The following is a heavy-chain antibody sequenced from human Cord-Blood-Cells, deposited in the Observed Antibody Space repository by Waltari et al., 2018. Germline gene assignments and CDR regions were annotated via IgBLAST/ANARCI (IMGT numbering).Heavy chain of an antibody. D-gene: IGHD3-3*01. V-gene: IGHV1-24*01. Sequence: VQLVRSGAAVKKPGASVKVSCQVSGYTHTELPMHWLRPAPGNGLEWMGGFDPEDGETIYAQKFQGRVTMTEDTSTDTAYMELSSLRSEDTAVYYCATRNLYDFWSGYYIGYFDYWGQGTLVTVSS. CDR3: ATRNLYDFWSGYYIGYFDY. CDR2: FDPEDGET. CDR1: GYTHTELP. J-gene: IGHJ4*02.